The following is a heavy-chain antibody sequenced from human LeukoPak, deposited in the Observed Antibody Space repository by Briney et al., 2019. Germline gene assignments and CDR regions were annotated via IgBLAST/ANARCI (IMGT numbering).Heavy chain of an antibody. Sequence: PGRSLRLSCAASGFTFSSYAMHWVRQAPGKGLEWVAVISYDGSNKYYADSVKGRFTISRDNSKNTLYLQMNSLRAEDTAVYYCARGLGGYGMDVWGQGTTVTASS. CDR2: ISYDGSNK. V-gene: IGHV3-30-3*01. J-gene: IGHJ6*02. CDR3: ARGLGGYGMDV. D-gene: IGHD3-16*01. CDR1: GFTFSSYA.